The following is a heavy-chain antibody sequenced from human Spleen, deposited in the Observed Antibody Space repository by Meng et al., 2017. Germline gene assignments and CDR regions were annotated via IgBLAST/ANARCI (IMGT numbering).Heavy chain of an antibody. D-gene: IGHD2-21*01. CDR2: ISQGSGRT. CDR3: VRNEGYSFGA. J-gene: IGHJ5*02. V-gene: IGHV4-4*02. Sequence: QVKLQESGPGLVKPSGTLSLTCAVSGDSISSRDWWSWVRQPPGKGLEWIGEISQGSGRTNYNPSLKSRVTISLYKSKNQFSLNVNSVTAADTAVYYCVRNEGYSFGAWGQGTLVTVSS. CDR1: GDSISSRDW.